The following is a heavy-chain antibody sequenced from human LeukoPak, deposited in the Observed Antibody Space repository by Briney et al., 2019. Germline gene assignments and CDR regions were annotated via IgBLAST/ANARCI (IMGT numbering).Heavy chain of an antibody. D-gene: IGHD3-16*02. CDR3: ARAFLVTFGGVTVPDY. V-gene: IGHV4-38-2*01. CDR1: GYSISRGYY. Sequence: PSETLSLTCAVSGYSISRGYYWGWIRQPPGKGLEWIGSIYHSGSTYYNPSLKSRVTISVDTSKNQFSLKLSSVTAADTAVYYCARAFLVTFGGVTVPDYWGQGTLVTVSS. J-gene: IGHJ4*02. CDR2: IYHSGST.